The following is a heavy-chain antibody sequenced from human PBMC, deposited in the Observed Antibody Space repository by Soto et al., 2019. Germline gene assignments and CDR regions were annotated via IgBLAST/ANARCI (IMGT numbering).Heavy chain of an antibody. CDR2: IYYSGST. Sequence: PSETLSLTCTVSGGSISSGGYYWSWIRQHPGKGLEWIGYIYYSGSTYYNPSLKSRVTISVDTSKNQFSLKLSSVTAADTAVYYCARGTAAPRGAFDIWGQGPMVTVS. J-gene: IGHJ3*02. D-gene: IGHD2-2*01. CDR1: GGSISSGGYY. CDR3: ARGTAAPRGAFDI. V-gene: IGHV4-31*03.